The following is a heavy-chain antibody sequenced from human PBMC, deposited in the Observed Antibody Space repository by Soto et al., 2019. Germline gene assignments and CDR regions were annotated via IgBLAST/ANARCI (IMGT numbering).Heavy chain of an antibody. J-gene: IGHJ4*02. CDR2: FGGSGGTT. Sequence: PGGSLRLSCAASGFTFSNYAMSWVRQAPGKGLEWVSVFGGSGGTTYYADSVKGRFTISRDISNNTLFLQMNSLRAEDTAAYYCAKSSSLSCYSNYDYWGQGTLVTVSS. CDR3: AKSSSLSCYSNYDY. D-gene: IGHD2-15*01. CDR1: GFTFSNYA. V-gene: IGHV3-23*01.